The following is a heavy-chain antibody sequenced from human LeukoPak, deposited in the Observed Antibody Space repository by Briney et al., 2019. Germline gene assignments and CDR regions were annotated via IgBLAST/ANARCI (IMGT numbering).Heavy chain of an antibody. D-gene: IGHD3-22*01. CDR2: IYYSGST. CDR1: GGSISSYY. J-gene: IGHJ3*02. Sequence: SETLSLTCTVSGGSISSYYWSWIRQPPGKGLEWIGYIYYSGSTNYNPSLKSRVTISVGTSKNQFSLKLSSVTAADTAVYYCARAVNYYDSSGYYSDAFDIWGQGTMVTVSS. CDR3: ARAVNYYDSSGYYSDAFDI. V-gene: IGHV4-59*08.